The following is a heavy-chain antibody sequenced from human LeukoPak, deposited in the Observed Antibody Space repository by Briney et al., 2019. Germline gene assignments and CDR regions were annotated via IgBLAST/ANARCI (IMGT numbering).Heavy chain of an antibody. Sequence: ASVKVSCKASGYTFTSYGISWVRQAPGQGIEWMGWISAYNGNKNYAQKLQGSVTMTADTSTSTAYMELRSLRSDDTAVYYCARDYTTEEGDYWGQGTLVTVSS. D-gene: IGHD4-17*01. CDR3: ARDYTTEEGDY. CDR2: ISAYNGNK. CDR1: GYTFTSYG. J-gene: IGHJ4*02. V-gene: IGHV1-18*01.